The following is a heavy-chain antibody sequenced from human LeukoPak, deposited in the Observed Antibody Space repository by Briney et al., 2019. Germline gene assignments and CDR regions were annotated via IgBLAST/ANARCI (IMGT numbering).Heavy chain of an antibody. CDR1: GFTFSDYS. V-gene: IGHV3-21*04. Sequence: GGSLRLSCAGSGFTFSDYSMTWVRQAPGKGLEWVSVISKGSTNTYYADSVKGRFTISRDNGKNSLYLQMSSLRAEDTAVYYCARRGIAAAGYYYYYGMDVWGQGTTVTVSS. D-gene: IGHD6-13*01. CDR3: ARRGIAAAGYYYYYGMDV. J-gene: IGHJ6*02. CDR2: ISKGSTNT.